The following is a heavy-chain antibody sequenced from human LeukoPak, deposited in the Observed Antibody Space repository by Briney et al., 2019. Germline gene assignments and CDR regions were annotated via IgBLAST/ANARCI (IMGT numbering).Heavy chain of an antibody. Sequence: GASVKVSCKASGGTFSSYAISWARQAPGQGLEWMGGIIPIFGTANYAQKFQGRVTITADESTSTAYMELSSLRSEDTAVYYCARDPRQQLVISAFDIWGQGTMVTVSS. V-gene: IGHV1-69*13. J-gene: IGHJ3*02. CDR2: IIPIFGTA. CDR1: GGTFSSYA. D-gene: IGHD6-13*01. CDR3: ARDPRQQLVISAFDI.